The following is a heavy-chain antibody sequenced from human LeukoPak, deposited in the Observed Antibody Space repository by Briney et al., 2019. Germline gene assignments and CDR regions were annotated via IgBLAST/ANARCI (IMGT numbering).Heavy chain of an antibody. Sequence: PGGSLRLSCAASGFTFSSYAMSWVRQAPGKGLEWVSAISGSGGSTYYADSVKGRFIISRDNSKNTLYLQRNSLRAEDTAVYYCAKSVEIVVVTVLNYWGQGTLVTVSS. CDR1: GFTFSSYA. CDR3: AKSVEIVVVTVLNY. J-gene: IGHJ4*02. CDR2: ISGSGGST. D-gene: IGHD2-21*02. V-gene: IGHV3-23*01.